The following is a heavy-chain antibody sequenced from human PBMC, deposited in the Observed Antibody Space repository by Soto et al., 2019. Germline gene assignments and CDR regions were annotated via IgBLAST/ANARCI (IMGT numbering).Heavy chain of an antibody. CDR3: TRVQVTAGTPWRLFDY. CDR1: GFTVSSYY. CDR2: IYSSSDT. J-gene: IGHJ4*02. Sequence: GGSLRLSCAASGFTVSSYYMSWVRQAPGKGLEWVSIIYSSSDTYYANSVKGRFTVSRDNSKNTLYLQMNSLTAEDTAVYYCTRVQVTAGTPWRLFDYCGQGTLVTVSS. V-gene: IGHV3-66*01. D-gene: IGHD1-1*01.